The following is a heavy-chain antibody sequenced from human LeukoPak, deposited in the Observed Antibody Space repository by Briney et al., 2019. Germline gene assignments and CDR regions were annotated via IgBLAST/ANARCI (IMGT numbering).Heavy chain of an antibody. CDR1: GGTFSSYA. Sequence: SVKVSCKASGGTFSSYAISWVRQAPGQGLEWMGRIIPIFGTANYAQKFQGRVTITTDESTSTAYMELSSLRSEDTAVYCCAREGMVAQNYFDYWGQGTLVTVSS. CDR2: IIPIFGTA. J-gene: IGHJ4*02. V-gene: IGHV1-69*05. CDR3: AREGMVAQNYFDY. D-gene: IGHD1-26*01.